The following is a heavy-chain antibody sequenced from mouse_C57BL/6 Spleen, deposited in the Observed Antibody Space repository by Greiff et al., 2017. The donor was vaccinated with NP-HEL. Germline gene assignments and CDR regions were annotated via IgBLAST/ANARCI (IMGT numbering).Heavy chain of an antibody. V-gene: IGHV1-53*01. CDR3: ARNYYSPYYAMDY. CDR1: GYTFTSYW. Sequence: QVQLQQPGTELVKPGASVKLSCKASGYTFTSYWMHWVKQRPGQGLEWIGNINPSNGGTNYHEKFKSKGTLTADKPASTSFMQLSSLTSEDSSVYYCARNYYSPYYAMDYWGQGTSVTFSS. D-gene: IGHD2-12*01. J-gene: IGHJ4*01. CDR2: INPSNGGT.